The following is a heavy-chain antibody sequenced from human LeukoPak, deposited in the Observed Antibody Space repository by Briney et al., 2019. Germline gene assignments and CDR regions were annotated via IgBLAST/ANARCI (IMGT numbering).Heavy chain of an antibody. V-gene: IGHV3-21*01. Sequence: SGGSLRLSCAASGLTFSDYDMTWIRQAPGKGLEWVSSISSSSSYIYYADSVKGRFTISRDNAKNSLYLQTNSLRAEDTAVYYCARARAIFGVEVRPPDYWGQGTLVTVSS. D-gene: IGHD3-3*01. CDR2: ISSSSSYI. J-gene: IGHJ4*02. CDR3: ARARAIFGVEVRPPDY. CDR1: GLTFSDYD.